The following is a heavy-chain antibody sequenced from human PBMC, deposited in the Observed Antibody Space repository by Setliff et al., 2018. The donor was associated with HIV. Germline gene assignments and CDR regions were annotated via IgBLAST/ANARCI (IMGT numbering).Heavy chain of an antibody. D-gene: IGHD6-6*01. CDR3: ARTIASRPKYYYYAMDF. Sequence: PGESLKISCKGSGYSFTSYWVAWVRQMPGKGLEWMGIIYPDDSDTRYSPSFQDQVTISVDKSISTAYLQWSSLNASDTAMYYCARTIASRPKYYYYAMDFWGQGTTVTVS. CDR2: IYPDDSDT. J-gene: IGHJ6*02. V-gene: IGHV5-51*01. CDR1: GYSFTSYW.